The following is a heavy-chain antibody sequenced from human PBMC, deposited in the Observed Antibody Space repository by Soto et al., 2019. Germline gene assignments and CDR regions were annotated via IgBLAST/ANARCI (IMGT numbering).Heavy chain of an antibody. J-gene: IGHJ4*02. D-gene: IGHD2-2*01. CDR3: AILRLGYCSSTSCTQLGYSYGPFDY. Sequence: GESLKISCKGSGYSFTSYWISWVRQMPGKGLEWMGRIDPSYSYTNYSPSFQGHVTISADKSISTAYLQWSSLKASDTAMYYCAILRLGYCSSTSCTQLGYSYGPFDYWGQGTLVTVSS. CDR2: IDPSYSYT. V-gene: IGHV5-10-1*01. CDR1: GYSFTSYW.